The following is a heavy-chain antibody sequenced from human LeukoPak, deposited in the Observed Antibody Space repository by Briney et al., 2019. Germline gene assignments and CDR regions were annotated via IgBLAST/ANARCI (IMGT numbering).Heavy chain of an antibody. Sequence: PGGSLRLSCAASGFTFSSYAMSWVRQAPGKGVEGVSAISGSGGSTYYADSVKGRFTIYRDNSKNTLYLQMNSLRAEDTAVYYCAKDLYYYDSSGYFPTHDAFDIWGQGTMVTVSS. D-gene: IGHD3-22*01. CDR1: GFTFSSYA. V-gene: IGHV3-23*01. J-gene: IGHJ3*02. CDR3: AKDLYYYDSSGYFPTHDAFDI. CDR2: ISGSGGST.